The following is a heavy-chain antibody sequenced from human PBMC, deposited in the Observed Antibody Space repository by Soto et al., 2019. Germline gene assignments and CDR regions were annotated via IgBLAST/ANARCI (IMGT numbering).Heavy chain of an antibody. D-gene: IGHD3-9*01. V-gene: IGHV4-39*01. CDR2: IYYSGST. CDR1: GGSISSSSYY. J-gene: IGHJ4*02. CDR3: ASSYDILTGYYVY. Sequence: QLQLQESGPGLVKPSETLSLTCTVSGGSISSSSYYWGWIRQPPGKGLEWIGSIYYSGSTYYNPSRKSRVTISVDTSKNQFSRKLSSVTAADTAVYYCASSYDILTGYYVYWGQGTLVTVSS.